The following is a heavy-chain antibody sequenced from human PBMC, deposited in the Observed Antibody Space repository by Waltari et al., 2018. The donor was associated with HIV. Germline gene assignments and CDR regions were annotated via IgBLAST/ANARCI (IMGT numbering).Heavy chain of an antibody. V-gene: IGHV3-74*01. D-gene: IGHD6-13*01. Sequence: EVQLVESGGGLVQPGGSLRLSCAASGFTFSNYWMHWVRQAPGKGLGWVSRIKSDGSSTNCAGSVKGRFTVSRDNAKNTLYLQMNSLRAGDTAVYYCARDLYSMNGDDYWGQGTLVTVSS. CDR3: ARDLYSMNGDDY. J-gene: IGHJ4*02. CDR1: GFTFSNYW. CDR2: IKSDGSST.